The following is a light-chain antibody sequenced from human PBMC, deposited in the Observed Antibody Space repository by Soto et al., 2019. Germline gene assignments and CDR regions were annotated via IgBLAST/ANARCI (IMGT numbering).Light chain of an antibody. CDR2: GVS. CDR3: SSYRSGSVVL. V-gene: IGLV2-14*01. J-gene: IGLJ3*02. Sequence: QSALTQPASVSESPGQSITISCTGTSSDVGGYNYVSWYQQHPGKAPKLVIYGVSYRPSGVSGRFSGSKFQNTASLTISGLQPEDEADYYCSSYRSGSVVLFGGGTKVTVL. CDR1: SSDVGGYNY.